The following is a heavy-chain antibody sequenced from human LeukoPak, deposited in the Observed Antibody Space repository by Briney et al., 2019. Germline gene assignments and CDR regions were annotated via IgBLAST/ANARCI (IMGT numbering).Heavy chain of an antibody. V-gene: IGHV3-21*01. CDR3: ARVKTENYDSSGYYENAFDI. J-gene: IGHJ3*02. Sequence: GGSLGLSCAASGFTFSSYSMNWVRQAPGKGLEWVSSISSSSSYIYYADSVKGRFTISRDNAKNSLYLQMNSLRAEDTAVYYCARVKTENYDSSGYYENAFDIWGQGTMVTVSS. CDR1: GFTFSSYS. CDR2: ISSSSSYI. D-gene: IGHD3-22*01.